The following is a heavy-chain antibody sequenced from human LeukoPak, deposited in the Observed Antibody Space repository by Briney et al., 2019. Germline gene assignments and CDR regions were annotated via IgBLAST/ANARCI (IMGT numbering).Heavy chain of an antibody. D-gene: IGHD3-22*01. CDR2: ISYDGSNK. CDR1: GFTFSSYA. Sequence: GGSLRLSCAASGFTFSSYAMHWVRQAPGKGLEWVAVISYDGSNKYYADSVKGRFTISRDNSKNALYLQMNSLRAEDTAVYYCARGGTYYYDSSGYEDAFDIWGQGIVVTVSS. CDR3: ARGGTYYYDSSGYEDAFDI. J-gene: IGHJ3*02. V-gene: IGHV3-30*01.